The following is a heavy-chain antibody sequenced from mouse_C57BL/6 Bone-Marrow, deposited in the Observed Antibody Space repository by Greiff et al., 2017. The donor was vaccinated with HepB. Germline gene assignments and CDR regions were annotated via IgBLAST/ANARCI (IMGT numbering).Heavy chain of an antibody. Sequence: QVQLQQPGAELVMPGASVKLSCKASGYTFTSYWMHWVKQRPGQGLEWIGEIDPSDSYTNYNQKFKGKSTLTVDKSSSTAYMQLSSLTSEDSAVYYCARQIITTIVANWYFDVWGTGTTVTVSS. CDR1: GYTFTSYW. CDR3: ARQIITTIVANWYFDV. CDR2: IDPSDSYT. D-gene: IGHD1-1*01. V-gene: IGHV1-69*01. J-gene: IGHJ1*03.